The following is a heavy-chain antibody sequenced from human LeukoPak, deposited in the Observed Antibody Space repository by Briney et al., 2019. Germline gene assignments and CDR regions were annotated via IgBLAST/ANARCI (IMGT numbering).Heavy chain of an antibody. CDR2: IYTSGST. V-gene: IGHV4-61*02. D-gene: IGHD3-10*01. J-gene: IGHJ4*02. CDR3: ARGRLLWFGELLYPYEFDY. CDR1: GGSIGSGSYY. Sequence: SQTLSLTCTVSGGSIGSGSYYWSWIRQPAGKGLEWIGRIYTSGSTNYNPSLRSRVTISVDTSKNQFSLKLSSVTAADTAVYYCARGRLLWFGELLYPYEFDYWGQGTPVTVSS.